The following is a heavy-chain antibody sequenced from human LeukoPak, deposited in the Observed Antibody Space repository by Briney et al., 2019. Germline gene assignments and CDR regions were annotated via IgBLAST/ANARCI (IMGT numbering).Heavy chain of an antibody. D-gene: IGHD3-16*02. J-gene: IGHJ4*02. Sequence: SETLSLTCTVSGGSISSSSYYWGWIRQPPWKGLEWIGSIYYSGSTYYNPSLKSRVTISVDTSKNQFSLKLSSVTAADTAVYYCARDYGGPIVYYFDYWGQGTLVTVSS. CDR1: GGSISSSSYY. CDR3: ARDYGGPIVYYFDY. CDR2: IYYSGST. V-gene: IGHV4-39*02.